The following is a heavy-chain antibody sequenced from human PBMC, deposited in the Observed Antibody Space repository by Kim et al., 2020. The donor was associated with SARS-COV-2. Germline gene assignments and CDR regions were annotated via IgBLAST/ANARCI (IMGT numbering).Heavy chain of an antibody. D-gene: IGHD6-13*01. J-gene: IGHJ4*02. Sequence: GGSLRLSCAASGFTFSSYGMHWVRQAPGKGLEWVAVISYDGSNKYYADSVKGRFTISRDNSKNTLYLQMNSLRAEDTAVYYCAKDMTSASSWYPYSFDYWGQGTLVTLSS. CDR1: GFTFSSYG. CDR3: AKDMTSASSWYPYSFDY. CDR2: ISYDGSNK. V-gene: IGHV3-30*18.